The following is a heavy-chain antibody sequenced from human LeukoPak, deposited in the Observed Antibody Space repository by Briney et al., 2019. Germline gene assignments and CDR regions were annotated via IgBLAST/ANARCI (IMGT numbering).Heavy chain of an antibody. CDR2: INHSGRT. CDR1: GGSFSGYY. D-gene: IGHD1-26*01. V-gene: IGHV4-34*01. J-gene: IGHJ4*02. CDR3: ARGGDSGSYLDY. Sequence: SETLSLTCAVYGGSFSGYYWSWIRQPPGKGLEWIGEINHSGRTNYNPSLKSRVAISVDTSKNQFSLKLSSVTAADTAVYYCARGGDSGSYLDYWGQGTLVSVSS.